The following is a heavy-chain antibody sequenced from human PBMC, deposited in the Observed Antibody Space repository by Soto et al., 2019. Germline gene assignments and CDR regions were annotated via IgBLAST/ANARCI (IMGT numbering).Heavy chain of an antibody. V-gene: IGHV3-21*01. J-gene: IGHJ6*02. CDR2: ITSSSSYI. CDR3: ASEQWAGVMDV. D-gene: IGHD6-19*01. Sequence: EVQLVESGGGLVKPGGSLRLSCAASGFTFSSYSMNWVRQAPGKGLEWVSSITSSSSYIYYADSVKGRFTISRDNAKNSLYLQLNSRRAEDTAVYYCASEQWAGVMDVWGQGTRVTVSS. CDR1: GFTFSSYS.